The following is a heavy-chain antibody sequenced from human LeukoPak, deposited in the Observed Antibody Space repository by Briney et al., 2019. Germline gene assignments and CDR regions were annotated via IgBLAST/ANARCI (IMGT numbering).Heavy chain of an antibody. Sequence: PSETLSHTCTVSGGSISSYYWSWIRQPPGKGLEWIGYIYYSGSTNYNPSLKSRVTISVDTSKNQFSLKLSSVTAADTAVYYCARGTQYYYDSSGYQGFDYWGQGTLVTVSS. D-gene: IGHD3-22*01. CDR2: IYYSGST. V-gene: IGHV4-59*01. CDR3: ARGTQYYYDSSGYQGFDY. CDR1: GGSISSYY. J-gene: IGHJ4*02.